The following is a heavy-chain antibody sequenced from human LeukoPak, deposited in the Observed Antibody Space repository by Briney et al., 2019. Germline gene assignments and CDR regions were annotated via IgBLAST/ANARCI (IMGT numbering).Heavy chain of an antibody. CDR2: IYYSGST. D-gene: IGHD1-1*01. CDR1: GGSISSSSHY. Sequence: SETLSLTCTVSGGSISSSSHYWGWIRQPPGKGLEWIGSIYYSGSTYYNPSLKSRVTISVDTSKNQFSLKLSSVTAADTAMYYCARRRTTGDFDYWGQGTLVTVSS. CDR3: ARRRTTGDFDY. J-gene: IGHJ4*02. V-gene: IGHV4-39*01.